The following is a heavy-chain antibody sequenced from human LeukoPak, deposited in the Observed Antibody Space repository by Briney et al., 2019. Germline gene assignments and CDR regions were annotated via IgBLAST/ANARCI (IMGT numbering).Heavy chain of an antibody. CDR2: ISSSGSTI. J-gene: IGHJ2*01. Sequence: PGGSLRLSCAASGFTFSNYDMHWVRQAPGKGLEWVSYISSSGSTIYYADSVKGRFTISRDNAKNSLYLQMNSLRAEDTAVYYCARDGHYYDSSGYNWYFDLWGRGTLVTVSS. D-gene: IGHD3-22*01. CDR3: ARDGHYYDSSGYNWYFDL. V-gene: IGHV3-11*01. CDR1: GFTFSNYD.